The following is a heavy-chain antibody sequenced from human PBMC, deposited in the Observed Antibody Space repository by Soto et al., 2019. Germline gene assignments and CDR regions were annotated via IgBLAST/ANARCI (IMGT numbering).Heavy chain of an antibody. D-gene: IGHD4-17*01. CDR1: GFSFSSHA. CDR2: ISYDGYDK. V-gene: IGHV3-30-3*01. Sequence: LSCAASGFSFSSHAMHWVRQAPGKGLEWLAFISYDGYDKGYADSVKGRFSISRDNSKNTLFLQLNSLRAEDTAVFYCVAEYGTKDFDNCGQRTVVTVSS. J-gene: IGHJ3*02. CDR3: VAEYGTKDFDN.